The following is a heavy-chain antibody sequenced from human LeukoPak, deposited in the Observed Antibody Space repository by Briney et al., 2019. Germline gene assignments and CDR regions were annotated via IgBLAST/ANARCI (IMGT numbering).Heavy chain of an antibody. J-gene: IGHJ4*02. Sequence: SETLSLTCTVSGGSISSYYWGWIRQPPGKGLEWIGSIYHSGSTYYNPSLKSRVTISVDTSKNQFSLKLSSVTAADTAVYYCARIFSYYFDYWGQGTLVTVSS. D-gene: IGHD2-15*01. CDR2: IYHSGST. CDR1: GGSISSYY. V-gene: IGHV4-38-2*02. CDR3: ARIFSYYFDY.